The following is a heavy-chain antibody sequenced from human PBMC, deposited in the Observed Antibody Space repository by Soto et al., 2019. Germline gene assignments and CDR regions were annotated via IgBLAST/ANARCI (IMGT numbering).Heavy chain of an antibody. CDR1: DGSISRGGYY. CDR3: AREGIYHYFDY. Sequence: QVQLQESGPGLVKPSQTLSLACTDSDGSISRGGYYWSWLRQSPGKGLEWIGNIYYTGRTSYNPSLKRRVTISLETSKRQFSLRLASVSAADTALDYCAREGIYHYFDYWGQGALVTVSS. J-gene: IGHJ4*02. CDR2: IYYTGRT. D-gene: IGHD3-10*01. V-gene: IGHV4-31*03.